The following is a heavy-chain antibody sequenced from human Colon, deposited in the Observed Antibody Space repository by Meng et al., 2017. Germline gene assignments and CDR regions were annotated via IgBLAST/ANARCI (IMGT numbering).Heavy chain of an antibody. CDR3: AIGPWELDY. CDR1: DGSVSSCSHL. Sequence: QVQLPGSGPGLLRPSETLALTCTGSDGSVSSCSHLLRWLRQPPGKRLEFIAYVDYSGNTNYNPSLKGRVTTSIDMSKSQFSLKVSSVTAADTAVYYCAIGPWELDYWGQGLLVTVSS. V-gene: IGHV4-61*01. CDR2: VDYSGNT. D-gene: IGHD1-26*01. J-gene: IGHJ4*02.